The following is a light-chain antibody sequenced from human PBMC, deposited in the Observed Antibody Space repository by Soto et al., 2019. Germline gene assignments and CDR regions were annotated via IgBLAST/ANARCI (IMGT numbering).Light chain of an antibody. CDR3: QQYINRWT. V-gene: IGKV1-5*03. CDR2: KES. J-gene: IGKJ1*01. CDR1: QSISAW. Sequence: DIQMTQSPSTLSASVGDRVTITCRASQSISAWLAWYQQKPGKAPELLIYKESSLQSGVPSRFSGSGSGTEFTLPISSLQSDAFATHYCQQYINRWTFGQGTTVEVK.